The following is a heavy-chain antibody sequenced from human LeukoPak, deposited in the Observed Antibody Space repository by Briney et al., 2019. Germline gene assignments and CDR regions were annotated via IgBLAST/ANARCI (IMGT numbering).Heavy chain of an antibody. J-gene: IGHJ5*02. Sequence: SETLSLTCTVSGGSIRSGSHYWSWIRQPAGKGLEWIGRIYTSGSTNYNPSLKSRVTISLDTSENQFSQKLSSVTAADTAVYYCAGEVGGSWFDPWGQGTLVTVSS. CDR1: GGSIRSGSHY. CDR3: AGEVGGSWFDP. CDR2: IYTSGST. V-gene: IGHV4-61*02. D-gene: IGHD1-26*01.